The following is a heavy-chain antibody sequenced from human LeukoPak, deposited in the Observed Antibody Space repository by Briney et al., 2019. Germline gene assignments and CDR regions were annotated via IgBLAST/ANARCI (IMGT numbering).Heavy chain of an antibody. CDR1: GFTFTSYG. CDR3: ARDLRKGRSGGITALPWAFDI. V-gene: IGHV1-18*01. D-gene: IGHD1-20*01. CDR2: ISAYNGNT. Sequence: AGGSLRLSCAASGFTFTSYGISWVRQAPGQGLEWMGWISAYNGNTNYAQKLQGRVTMTTDTSTSTAYMELRSLRSDDTAVYYCARDLRKGRSGGITALPWAFDIWGQGTMVTVSS. J-gene: IGHJ3*02.